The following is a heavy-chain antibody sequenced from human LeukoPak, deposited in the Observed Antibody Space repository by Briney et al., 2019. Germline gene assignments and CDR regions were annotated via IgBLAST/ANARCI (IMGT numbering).Heavy chain of an antibody. J-gene: IGHJ4*02. CDR3: ARRATSERGHSYGLDY. CDR2: IGTSSSYI. Sequence: GGSLRLSCAASGFTFSSYSMNWVRQAPGKGLEWVSSIGTSSSYIYYADSLKGRFTISRDNAKNSLYLQMNSLRAEDTAVYYCARRATSERGHSYGLDYWGQGTQVTISS. D-gene: IGHD5-18*01. CDR1: GFTFSSYS. V-gene: IGHV3-21*01.